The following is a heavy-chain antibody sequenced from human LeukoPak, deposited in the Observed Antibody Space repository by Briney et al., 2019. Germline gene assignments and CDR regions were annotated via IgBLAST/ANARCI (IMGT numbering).Heavy chain of an antibody. D-gene: IGHD5-12*01. Sequence: ASVKVSCKASGYTFTGYYMHWVRPAPGQGLEWMGWINPNSGGTNYAQKFQGRVTMTRDTSISTAYMELSRLRSDDTAVYYCATPERGYSGYDFGSWGQGTLVTVSS. J-gene: IGHJ4*02. V-gene: IGHV1-2*02. CDR3: ATPERGYSGYDFGS. CDR2: INPNSGGT. CDR1: GYTFTGYY.